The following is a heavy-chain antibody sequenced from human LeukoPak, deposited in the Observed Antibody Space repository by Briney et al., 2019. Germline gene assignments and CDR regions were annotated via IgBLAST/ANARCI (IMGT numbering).Heavy chain of an antibody. Sequence: GGSLRLSCAASGFTFSSYGMHWVRQAPGKGLEWVAVIWYDGSNKYYADSVKGRFTISRDNSKNTLCLQMNSLRAEDTAVYYCAKGGCSSTSCYGEVYYYYMTSGAKGPRSPSP. J-gene: IGHJ6*03. CDR1: GFTFSSYG. CDR3: AKGGCSSTSCYGEVYYYYMTS. D-gene: IGHD2-2*01. V-gene: IGHV3-33*06. CDR2: IWYDGSNK.